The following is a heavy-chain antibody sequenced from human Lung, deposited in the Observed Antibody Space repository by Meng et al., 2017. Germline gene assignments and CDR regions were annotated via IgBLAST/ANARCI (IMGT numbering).Heavy chain of an antibody. J-gene: IGHJ4*02. D-gene: IGHD4-11*01. CDR1: GGSFSDYY. CDR3: ARGPTTVAHDFDY. Sequence: QVQLQQWGAVLLKPSETLSLTCVVSGGSFSDYYWSWIRQPPGKGLEWIGEINHSGSTNYNPSLESRATISVDTSQNNLSLKLSSVTAADSAVYYCARGPTTVAHDFDYWGQGTLVTVSS. V-gene: IGHV4-34*01. CDR2: INHSGST.